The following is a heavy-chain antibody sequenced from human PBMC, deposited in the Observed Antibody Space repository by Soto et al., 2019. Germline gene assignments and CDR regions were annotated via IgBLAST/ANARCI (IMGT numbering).Heavy chain of an antibody. CDR3: ARVSSSSRTCFSY. CDR1: GGSISTTNW. V-gene: IGHV4-4*02. J-gene: IGHJ4*02. D-gene: IGHD6-6*01. CDR2: IYHSGGT. Sequence: SSETLSLTCAVSGGSISTTNWWSWVRQPPGKGLEWIGEIYHSGGTNYNPSLKSRVTISVDKSKSQFSLKMSSVTAADTAIYFCARVSSSSRTCFSYWGQGTQVTVSS.